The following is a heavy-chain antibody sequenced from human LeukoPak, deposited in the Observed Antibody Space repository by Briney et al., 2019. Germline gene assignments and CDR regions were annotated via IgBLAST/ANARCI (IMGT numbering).Heavy chain of an antibody. CDR1: GFTFSSYA. J-gene: IGHJ3*02. CDR2: ISYDGSSK. CDR3: ARNWIVVNDAFDI. V-gene: IGHV3-30-3*01. Sequence: PGRSLRLSCAASGFTFSSYAMHWVRQAPGKGLEWVALISYDGSSKYYADSVKGRFTISRDSSKNTLYVQMNSLRPEDTAVYYCARNWIVVNDAFDIWGQGTMVTVSS. D-gene: IGHD3-22*01.